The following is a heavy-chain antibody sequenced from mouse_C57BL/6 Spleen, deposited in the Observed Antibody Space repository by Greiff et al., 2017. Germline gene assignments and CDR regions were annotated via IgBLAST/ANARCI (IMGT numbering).Heavy chain of an antibody. Sequence: QVQLQQSGPELVKPGASVKISCKASGYAFSSYWMNWVKQRPGKGLEWIGRIYPGDGDTNYNGKFKGKATMTADKSSSTAYMQLSSLTSEDSAVYFCARANGSVWYFGVWGTGTTVTVAS. CDR1: GYAFSSYW. CDR2: IYPGDGDT. V-gene: IGHV1-82*01. D-gene: IGHD1-1*01. CDR3: ARANGSVWYFGV. J-gene: IGHJ1*03.